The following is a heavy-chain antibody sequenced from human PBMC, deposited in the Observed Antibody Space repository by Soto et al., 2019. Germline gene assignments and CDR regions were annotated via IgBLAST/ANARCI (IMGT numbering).Heavy chain of an antibody. V-gene: IGHV1-3*05. CDR2: INPGNGNT. D-gene: IGHD3-16*02. CDR1: GYTFTAYA. J-gene: IGHJ4*02. Sequence: QVQLVQSGGEEKKPGASVKVSCEASGYTFTAYAIHWLRQAPGQRLEWMAWINPGNGNTKYSQKFLGRVSITRDTSASTAYLGLGSLRSEDTAVYYCARSAISPYGGLIGPFDYWGQGNLVTVSS. CDR3: ARSAISPYGGLIGPFDY.